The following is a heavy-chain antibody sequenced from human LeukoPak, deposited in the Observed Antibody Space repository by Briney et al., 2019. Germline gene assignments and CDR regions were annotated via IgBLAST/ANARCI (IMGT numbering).Heavy chain of an antibody. CDR3: ARDTDSIPYYYYYGMDV. J-gene: IGHJ6*02. Sequence: ASVKVSCKASGGTFSSYAISWVRQAPGQGLEWMGGIIPIFGTAYYAQKFQGRVTITADESTSTAYMELSSLRSEDTAVYYCARDTDSIPYYYYYGMDVWGQGTTVTVSS. D-gene: IGHD2-15*01. CDR1: GGTFSSYA. V-gene: IGHV1-69*13. CDR2: IIPIFGTA.